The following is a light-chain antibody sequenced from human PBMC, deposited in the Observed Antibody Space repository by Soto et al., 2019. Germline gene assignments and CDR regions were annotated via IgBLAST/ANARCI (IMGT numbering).Light chain of an antibody. J-gene: IGKJ1*01. Sequence: DIQMTQSPSTLSASVGDSVTITCRASQIIYSWLAWYQQKPGNAPKLLIYRSSTVARGVPSRFSGSGSETAFTLTINSLQNDVFATYYSIQYFGCYRTFGQGTKVEIK. V-gene: IGKV1-5*03. CDR1: QIIYSW. CDR3: IQYFGCYRT. CDR2: RSS.